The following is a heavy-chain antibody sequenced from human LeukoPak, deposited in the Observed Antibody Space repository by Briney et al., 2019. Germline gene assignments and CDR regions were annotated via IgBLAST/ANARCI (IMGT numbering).Heavy chain of an antibody. V-gene: IGHV5-51*01. D-gene: IGHD3-10*01. Sequence: GESLKISCKGSGYSFTSYWIGWVRQMPGKGLEWMGIIYPGDSDTRYSPSFQGQVTISADKSISTAYLQWSSLKASDTAMYYCARLADRGRSGWFGELFYGMDVWGQGTTVTVSS. J-gene: IGHJ6*02. CDR1: GYSFTSYW. CDR2: IYPGDSDT. CDR3: ARLADRGRSGWFGELFYGMDV.